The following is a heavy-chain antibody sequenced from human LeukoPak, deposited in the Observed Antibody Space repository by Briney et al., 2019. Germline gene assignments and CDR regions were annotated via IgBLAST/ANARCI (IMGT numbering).Heavy chain of an antibody. Sequence: GGSLRLFCVASGFTFSSYGMNWVRQAPGKVLEWVSSSAGSGGGGGTYYADSVKGRFTISRDSSKNTLFLHMNSLRVEDTAVYYCAKGTTGHCSGATCYPFDMWGQGTVVTVSS. CDR3: AKGTTGHCSGATCYPFDM. CDR1: GFTFSSYG. CDR2: SAGSGGGGGT. V-gene: IGHV3-23*01. D-gene: IGHD2-15*01. J-gene: IGHJ3*02.